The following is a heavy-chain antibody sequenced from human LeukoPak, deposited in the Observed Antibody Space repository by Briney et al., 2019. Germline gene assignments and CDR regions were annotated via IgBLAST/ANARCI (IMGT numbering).Heavy chain of an antibody. CDR1: GFTFSSYW. Sequence: GGSLRLSCAASGFTFSSYWMSWVRQAPGKGLEWVANIKQDGSEKYYVDSVKGRLTISRDNAKNSLYLQMNSLRAEDTAVYYCARGTYSSSWYFNYYYGMDVWGQGTTVTVSS. V-gene: IGHV3-7*01. J-gene: IGHJ6*02. CDR3: ARGTYSSSWYFNYYYGMDV. CDR2: IKQDGSEK. D-gene: IGHD6-13*01.